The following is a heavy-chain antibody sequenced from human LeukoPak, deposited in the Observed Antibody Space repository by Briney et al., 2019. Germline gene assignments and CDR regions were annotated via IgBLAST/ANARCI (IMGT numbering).Heavy chain of an antibody. D-gene: IGHD2-15*01. Sequence: SETLSLTCSVSGASVCSPSFVGGWIRLPPGKGLEWIGTVFSNNPSLKSRVSISVDTSKNAFSLKVNSLTAADTAVYFCVRFSPSGQNVDFWGQGTLVTVSP. J-gene: IGHJ4*02. CDR2: VFS. V-gene: IGHV4-39*01. CDR3: VRFSPSGQNVDF. CDR1: GASVCSPSFV.